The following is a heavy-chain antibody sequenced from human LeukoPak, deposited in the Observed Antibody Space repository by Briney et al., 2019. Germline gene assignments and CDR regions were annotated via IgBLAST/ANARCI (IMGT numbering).Heavy chain of an antibody. CDR1: GFNFGTYA. D-gene: IGHD7-27*01. CDR2: ISGSAGST. V-gene: IGHV3-23*01. J-gene: IGHJ6*02. CDR3: ARDGEPRYWGSGYYYGMDV. Sequence: GGSLRLSCAASGFNFGTYAMNCVRQAPGKGLEWVSSISGSAGSTYYADSVRGRFTLSRDNSKNTLSLQMNSLRADDTAVYYCARDGEPRYWGSGYYYGMDVWGQGATVTVSS.